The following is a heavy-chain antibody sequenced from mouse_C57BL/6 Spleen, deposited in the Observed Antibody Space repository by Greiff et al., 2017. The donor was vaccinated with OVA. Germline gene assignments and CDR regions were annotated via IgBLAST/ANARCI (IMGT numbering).Heavy chain of an antibody. Sequence: EVKVVESGEGLVKPGGSLKLSCAASGFTFSSYAMSWVRQTPEKRLEWVAYISSGGDYIYYADTVKGRFTISIDNARNTLYLQMSSLKSEDTAMYYCTRDRGDYGSFAYWGQGTLVTVSA. CDR2: ISSGGDYI. CDR3: TRDRGDYGSFAY. V-gene: IGHV5-9-1*02. D-gene: IGHD1-1*01. J-gene: IGHJ3*01. CDR1: GFTFSSYA.